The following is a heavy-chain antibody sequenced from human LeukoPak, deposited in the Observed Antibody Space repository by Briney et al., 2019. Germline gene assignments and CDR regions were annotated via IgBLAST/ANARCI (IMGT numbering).Heavy chain of an antibody. Sequence: GGSLRLSCAAAGFTFSTYAMSWVRQTPGKGLEWVSATVGSGPDTYHADSVKGRFTVSRDNSRNTLYLQMNSLRVEDTAVYYCTKAPLRSCTGAFCYPFDYWGQGTLVTVSS. CDR2: TVGSGPDT. CDR3: TKAPLRSCTGAFCYPFDY. V-gene: IGHV3-23*01. J-gene: IGHJ4*02. D-gene: IGHD2-8*02. CDR1: GFTFSTYA.